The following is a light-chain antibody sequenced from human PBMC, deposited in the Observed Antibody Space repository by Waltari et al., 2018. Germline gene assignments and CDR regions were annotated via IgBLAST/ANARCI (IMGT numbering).Light chain of an antibody. Sequence: QSALTQPASVSGSPGQSITISCTGTSSDVENYNFVSWYQQYPGKPPKLLIYEVSKRPSGVSNRFSGSKSDNTASLMISGLQSEDEADYYCCSSLNRATLVFGGGTKVTVL. V-gene: IGLV2-23*02. J-gene: IGLJ2*01. CDR3: CSSLNRATLV. CDR2: EVS. CDR1: SSDVENYNF.